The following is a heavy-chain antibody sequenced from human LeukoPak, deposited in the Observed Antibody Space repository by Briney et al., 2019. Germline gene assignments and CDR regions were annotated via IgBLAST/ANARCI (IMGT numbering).Heavy chain of an antibody. CDR3: ARHYDSGTYPLDY. Sequence: SETLSLTCTVSGGSFSSYYWSWIRQPPGKGLEWIGNIYYTGSTSYNPSLKSRITISLDTSKNHFSLKLTSVTAADTAVYYCARHYDSGTYPLDYWGQGTLVTVSS. J-gene: IGHJ4*02. V-gene: IGHV4-59*01. CDR1: GGSFSSYY. CDR2: IYYTGST. D-gene: IGHD3-10*01.